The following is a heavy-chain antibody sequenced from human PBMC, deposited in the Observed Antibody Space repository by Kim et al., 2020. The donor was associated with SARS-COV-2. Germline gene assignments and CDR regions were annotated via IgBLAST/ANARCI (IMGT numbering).Heavy chain of an antibody. J-gene: IGHJ3*02. Sequence: GGSLRLSCAASGFTFSSYGMHWVLQAPGKGLEWVAVISYDGSNKYYADSVKGRFTISRDNSKNTLYLQMNSLRAEDTAVYYCAKDLALYDFWSGRDAFDIWGQGTMVTVSS. CDR3: AKDLALYDFWSGRDAFDI. CDR2: ISYDGSNK. D-gene: IGHD3-3*01. CDR1: GFTFSSYG. V-gene: IGHV3-30*18.